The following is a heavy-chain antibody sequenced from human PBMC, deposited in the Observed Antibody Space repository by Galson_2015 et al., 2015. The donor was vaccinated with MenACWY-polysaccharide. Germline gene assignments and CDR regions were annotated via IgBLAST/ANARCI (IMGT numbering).Heavy chain of an antibody. CDR2: ISSSGSTI. CDR1: GFTFSSYE. V-gene: IGHV3-48*03. D-gene: IGHD5-12*01. CDR3: ARQGVVATIFGVAFDI. Sequence: SLRLSCAASGFTFSSYEMNWVRQAPGKGLEWVSYISSSGSTIYYADSVKGRFTISRDNAKNSLYLQMNSLRAEDTAVYYCARQGVVATIFGVAFDIWVQGTMVTVSS. J-gene: IGHJ3*02.